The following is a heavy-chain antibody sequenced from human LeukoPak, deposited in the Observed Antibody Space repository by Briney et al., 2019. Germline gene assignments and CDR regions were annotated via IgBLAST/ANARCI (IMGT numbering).Heavy chain of an antibody. V-gene: IGHV3-21*04. D-gene: IGHD3-10*01. CDR1: GFTFSSYS. CDR2: ISSSSSYI. CDR3: AKVPISYYGSGSYYDY. Sequence: GGSLRLSCAASGFTFSSYSMNWVRQAPGKGLEWVSSISSSSSYIYYADSVKGRFTISRDNAKNSLYLQMNSLRAEDTAVYYCAKVPISYYGSGSYYDYWGQGTLVTVSS. J-gene: IGHJ4*02.